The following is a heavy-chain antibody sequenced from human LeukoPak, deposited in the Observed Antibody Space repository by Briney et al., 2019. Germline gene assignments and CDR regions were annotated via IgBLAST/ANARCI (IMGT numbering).Heavy chain of an antibody. D-gene: IGHD4/OR15-4a*01. CDR2: IYRDDTT. CDR3: ARDGAHSRIPI. CDR1: GFTVSGSY. Sequence: SGGSLRLSCAASGFTVSGSYMSWVRLAPGKGLEWISVIYRDDTTYYADSVKGRFAVSRDSSRNTLYLQMNSLRAEDTAVYYCARDGAHSRIPIWGQGTLVTVSS. V-gene: IGHV3-66*01. J-gene: IGHJ4*02.